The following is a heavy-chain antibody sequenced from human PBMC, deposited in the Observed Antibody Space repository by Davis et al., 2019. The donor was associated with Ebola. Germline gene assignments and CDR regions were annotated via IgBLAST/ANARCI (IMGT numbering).Heavy chain of an antibody. Sequence: AASVKVSCKASGYTFTSYAMHWVRQAPGQRLEWMGWINAGNGNTKYSQKFQGRVTITRDTSASTAYMELRSLRSDDTAVYYCARDMGMVQEANWFDPWGQGTLVTVSS. CDR3: ARDMGMVQEANWFDP. CDR2: INAGNGNT. V-gene: IGHV1-3*01. D-gene: IGHD3-10*01. J-gene: IGHJ5*02. CDR1: GYTFTSYA.